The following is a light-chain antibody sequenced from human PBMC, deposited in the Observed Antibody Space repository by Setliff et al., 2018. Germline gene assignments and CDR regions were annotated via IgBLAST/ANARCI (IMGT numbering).Light chain of an antibody. CDR2: DVT. J-gene: IGLJ3*02. Sequence: QSALAQPPSASGSPGQSVTISCVGPSIGVSGYDYVSWYQQHPGKAPQLIIYDVTKRPSGVPDRFSGSRSGNTASLTVSGLQPEDEADYYCTSFTATSTPVVFGGGTKVTVL. V-gene: IGLV2-8*01. CDR1: SIGVSGYDY. CDR3: TSFTATSTPVV.